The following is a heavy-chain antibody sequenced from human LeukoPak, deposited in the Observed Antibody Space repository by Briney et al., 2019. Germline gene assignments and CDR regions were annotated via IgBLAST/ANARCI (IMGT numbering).Heavy chain of an antibody. V-gene: IGHV1-58*02. CDR3: AAVLGSGYYYYFDY. CDR1: GSSFSSSS. J-gene: IGHJ4*02. Sequence: ASVKVSCKASGSSFSSSSMQWVRQARGQRLEWIGWLAVGSGNTNYAQKFQGRVIITRDMSTSTAYMELSSLRSEDTALYYCAAVLGSGYYYYFDYWGQGSLATVSS. CDR2: LAVGSGNT. D-gene: IGHD3-22*01.